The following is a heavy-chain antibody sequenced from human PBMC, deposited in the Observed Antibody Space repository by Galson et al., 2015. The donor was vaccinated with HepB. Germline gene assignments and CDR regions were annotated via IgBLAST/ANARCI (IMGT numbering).Heavy chain of an antibody. V-gene: IGHV3-21*01. J-gene: IGHJ4*02. CDR1: GFTFSSYS. CDR3: ARDLYYYDSSGLYYFDY. D-gene: IGHD3-22*01. CDR2: ISSSSSYI. Sequence: SLRLSCAASGFTFSSYSMNWVRQAPGKGLEWVSSISSSSSYIYYAGSVKGRFTISRDNAKNSLYLQMNSLRAEDTAVYYCARDLYYYDSSGLYYFDYWGQGTLVTVSS.